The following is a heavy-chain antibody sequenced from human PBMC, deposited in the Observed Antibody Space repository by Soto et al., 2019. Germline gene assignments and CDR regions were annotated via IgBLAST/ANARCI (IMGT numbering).Heavy chain of an antibody. J-gene: IGHJ4*02. CDR1: GFTFSSYS. CDR2: ISSSSSTI. Sequence: GGSLRLSCAASGFTFSSYSMNWVRQAPGKGLEWVSYISSSSSTIYYADSVKGRFTISRDNAKNSLYLQMNSLRDEDTAVYYCASSLCSGGSCRHKTKNMWDYWGQGTLVTVSS. D-gene: IGHD2-15*01. CDR3: ASSLCSGGSCRHKTKNMWDY. V-gene: IGHV3-48*02.